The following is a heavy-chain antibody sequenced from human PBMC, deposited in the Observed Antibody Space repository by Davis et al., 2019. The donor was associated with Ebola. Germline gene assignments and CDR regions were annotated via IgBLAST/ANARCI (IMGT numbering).Heavy chain of an antibody. J-gene: IGHJ4*02. V-gene: IGHV1-2*02. Sequence: ASVKVSCKASGYTFTGYYMHWVRQAPGQGLEWMGWINPNSGGTNYAQKFQGRVTMTRDTSTSTVYMELSSLRSEDTAVYYCARSQHRYIAVAGLDYWGQGTLVTVSS. CDR2: INPNSGGT. D-gene: IGHD6-19*01. CDR3: ARSQHRYIAVAGLDY. CDR1: GYTFTGYY.